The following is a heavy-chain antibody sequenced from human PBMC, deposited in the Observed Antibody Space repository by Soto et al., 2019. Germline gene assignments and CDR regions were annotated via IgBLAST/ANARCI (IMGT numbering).Heavy chain of an antibody. CDR3: ARRVCSDYPCYPGWDNWFGP. D-gene: IGHD3-22*01. J-gene: IGHJ5*02. Sequence: SETLSLTCSVSAASISGYYWSWIRQPPGKGLEWIGYIYDTGSATYNPSLKSRVTISVDTSKNQFSLNLTSVTAADTAVYYCARRVCSDYPCYPGWDNWFGPWGQGTLVTVSS. CDR1: AASISGYY. CDR2: IYDTGSA. V-gene: IGHV4-59*12.